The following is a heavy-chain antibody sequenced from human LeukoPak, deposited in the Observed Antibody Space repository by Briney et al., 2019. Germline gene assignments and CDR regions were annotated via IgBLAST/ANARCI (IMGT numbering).Heavy chain of an antibody. Sequence: GGSLRLSCAASGFIFSSYGMHWVRQAPGKGLEWVAFIRYDGSNKYYADSVKGRFTISRDNSKNTLYLQMNSLRAEDTAVYYCARGYGSGWSGLDYWGQGTLVTVSS. J-gene: IGHJ4*02. D-gene: IGHD6-19*01. CDR3: ARGYGSGWSGLDY. CDR2: IRYDGSNK. CDR1: GFIFSSYG. V-gene: IGHV3-30*02.